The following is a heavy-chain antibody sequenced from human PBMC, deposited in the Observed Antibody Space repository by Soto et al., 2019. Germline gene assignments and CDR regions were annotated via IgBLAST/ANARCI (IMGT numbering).Heavy chain of an antibody. Sequence: SETLSLTCTVSGGSVSSGSYYWSWVRQPPGKGLEWIGYIYYSGSTNYNPSLKSRVTISVDTSKNQFSLKLSSVTAADTAVYYCAREVRGVINYFDYWGQGTLVTVSS. D-gene: IGHD3-10*01. CDR1: GGSVSSGSYY. J-gene: IGHJ4*02. V-gene: IGHV4-61*01. CDR3: AREVRGVINYFDY. CDR2: IYYSGST.